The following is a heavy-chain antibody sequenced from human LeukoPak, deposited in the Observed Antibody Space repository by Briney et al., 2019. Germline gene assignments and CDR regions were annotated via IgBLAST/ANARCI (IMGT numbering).Heavy chain of an antibody. Sequence: ASVKVSCKASGYTFTSYGISWVRQAPGQGLEWMGWISAYNGNTNYAQKLQGRVTMTTDTSTSTVYMELRSLRSDDTAVYYCARDAPVRDYYDSSGYAYWGQGTLVTVSS. CDR1: GYTFTSYG. D-gene: IGHD3-22*01. V-gene: IGHV1-18*01. J-gene: IGHJ4*02. CDR2: ISAYNGNT. CDR3: ARDAPVRDYYDSSGYAY.